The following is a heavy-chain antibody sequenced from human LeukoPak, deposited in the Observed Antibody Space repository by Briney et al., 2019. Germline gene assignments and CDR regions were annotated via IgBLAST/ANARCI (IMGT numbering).Heavy chain of an antibody. D-gene: IGHD3-9*01. CDR2: IYYSGST. J-gene: IGHJ5*02. Sequence: SETLSLTCTVSGGSISSHYWSWIRQPPGKGLEWIGYIYYSGSTNYNPSLKSRVTISVDTSKNQFSLKLSSVTAADTAVYYCARGLRYFDWSKPSDPWGQGTLVTVSS. CDR1: GGSISSHY. CDR3: ARGLRYFDWSKPSDP. V-gene: IGHV4-59*11.